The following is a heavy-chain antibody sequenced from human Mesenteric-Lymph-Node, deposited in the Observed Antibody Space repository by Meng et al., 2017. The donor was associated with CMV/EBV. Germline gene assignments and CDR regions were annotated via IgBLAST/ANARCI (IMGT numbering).Heavy chain of an antibody. CDR2: IKYDGSNE. D-gene: IGHD4/OR15-4a*01. Sequence: GESLKISCAASGFTFGSYGMHWVRQAPGKGLEWVAFIKYDGSNEYYAHSVKGRFTISRDTFKNTLYLQMNSLRAEDTAQYFCAKDPNETHDYPRGAYNYYGMDIWGLGTTVTVSS. CDR3: AKDPNETHDYPRGAYNYYGMDI. V-gene: IGHV3-30*02. CDR1: GFTFGSYG. J-gene: IGHJ6*02.